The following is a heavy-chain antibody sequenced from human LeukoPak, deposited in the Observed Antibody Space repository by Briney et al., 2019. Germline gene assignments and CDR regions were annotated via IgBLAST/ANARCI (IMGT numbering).Heavy chain of an antibody. J-gene: IGHJ6*02. Sequence: GGSLRLSCAASGFTFSSYGMHWVRQAPGKGLEWVAFIRYDGSNKYYADSVKGRFTISRDNSKNTLYLQMNSLRAEDTAVYYCAKADIVVVPAALGTYYYYGMDVWGQGTTVTVSS. V-gene: IGHV3-30*02. D-gene: IGHD2-2*01. CDR1: GFTFSSYG. CDR3: AKADIVVVPAALGTYYYYGMDV. CDR2: IRYDGSNK.